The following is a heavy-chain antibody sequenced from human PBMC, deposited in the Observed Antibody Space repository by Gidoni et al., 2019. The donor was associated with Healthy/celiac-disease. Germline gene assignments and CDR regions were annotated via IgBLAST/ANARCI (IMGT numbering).Heavy chain of an antibody. Sequence: QVQLQQSGAGLLKPSETLSLTCAVYGGSFSGYYWSCIRQPPGKGLEWIGEINHSGSTNYNPSLKSRVTISVDTSKNQFSLKLSSVTAADTAVYYCARGPYSGYPRASRGLSYYYYYYGMDVWGQGTTVTVSS. D-gene: IGHD5-12*01. CDR2: INHSGST. J-gene: IGHJ6*02. CDR3: ARGPYSGYPRASRGLSYYYYYYGMDV. V-gene: IGHV4-34*01. CDR1: GGSFSGYY.